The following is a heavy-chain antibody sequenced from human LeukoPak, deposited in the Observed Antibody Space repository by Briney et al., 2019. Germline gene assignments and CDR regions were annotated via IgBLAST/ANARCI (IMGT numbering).Heavy chain of an antibody. CDR3: ARASGWYERGPDYYYYYMDV. V-gene: IGHV3-21*01. CDR1: EFTFSSYT. D-gene: IGHD6-19*01. Sequence: GGSLRLSGAASEFTFSSYTMNWVRQAPGKGLEWVSSISSSSSYIHYVDSVKGRFTISRDNAKNSLYLQMNSLRAEDTAVYYCARASGWYERGPDYYYYYMDVWGKGTTVTVSS. J-gene: IGHJ6*03. CDR2: ISSSSSYI.